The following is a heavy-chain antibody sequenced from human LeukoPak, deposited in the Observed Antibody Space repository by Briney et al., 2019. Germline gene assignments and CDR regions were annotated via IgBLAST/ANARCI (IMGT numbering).Heavy chain of an antibody. CDR2: VNHSGYT. V-gene: IGHV4-34*01. D-gene: IGHD4-17*01. CDR1: GVSFSTYY. Sequence: SEALSLTCDVSGVSFSTYYWSWIRQSPEKGLEWIGEVNHSGYTNYNPSLKGRVTISVDTSKNQFSLKLSSVTAADTAVYYCARQLYGSDYWGQGTLVTVSS. J-gene: IGHJ4*02. CDR3: ARQLYGSDY.